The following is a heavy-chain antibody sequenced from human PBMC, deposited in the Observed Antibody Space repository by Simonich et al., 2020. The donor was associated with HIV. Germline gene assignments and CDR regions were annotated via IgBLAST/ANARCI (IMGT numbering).Heavy chain of an antibody. J-gene: IGHJ3*02. Sequence: QVQLQQWGAGLLKPSETLSLTCAVYGGSFSGYFWTWIRQPPGKGLEWIGYIYYNGRTYYNPSLKSRLTISVDTSKNQFSLKLISVTAADTAMYYCARGPQILDAFDIWGQGTMVTVSS. D-gene: IGHD5-18*01. CDR2: IYYNGRT. V-gene: IGHV4-34*01. CDR3: ARGPQILDAFDI. CDR1: GGSFSGYF.